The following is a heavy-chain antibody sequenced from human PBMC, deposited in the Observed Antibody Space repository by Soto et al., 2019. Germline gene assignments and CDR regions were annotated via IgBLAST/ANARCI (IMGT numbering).Heavy chain of an antibody. V-gene: IGHV4-61*01. J-gene: IGHJ5*02. Sequence: SETLSLTCTVSGGSVSSGSYYWSWIRQPPGKGLEWIGYIYYSGSTNYNPSLKSRVTISVDTSKNQFSLKLSSVTAADTAVYYCARDRITMVRGVTSNWLDPWGQGTMVTVSS. D-gene: IGHD3-10*01. CDR2: IYYSGST. CDR1: GGSVSSGSYY. CDR3: ARDRITMVRGVTSNWLDP.